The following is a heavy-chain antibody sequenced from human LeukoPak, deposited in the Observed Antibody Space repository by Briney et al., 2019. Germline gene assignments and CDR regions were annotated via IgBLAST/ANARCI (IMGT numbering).Heavy chain of an antibody. D-gene: IGHD4-23*01. CDR2: TFYRSKWYN. J-gene: IGHJ5*02. CDR3: ARRVNNWFDP. Sequence: SQTLSLTCAISGDSVSSDSAAWNWIRQSPSRGLEWLGRTFYRSKWYNDYAVSVKSQITINPDTSKNQSTLQLNSVTPEDTAVYYCARRVNNWFDPWGQGTLVTVSS. V-gene: IGHV6-1*01. CDR1: GDSVSSDSAA.